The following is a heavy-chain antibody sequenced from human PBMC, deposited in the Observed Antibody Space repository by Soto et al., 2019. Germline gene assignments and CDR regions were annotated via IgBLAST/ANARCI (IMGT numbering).Heavy chain of an antibody. D-gene: IGHD3-22*01. CDR1: SGSISSGGYY. V-gene: IGHV4-31*03. J-gene: IGHJ4*02. CDR2: IYYSGST. CDR3: ARDVGYDSSGYRHSDY. Sequence: PSDTLSITSNVSSGSISSGGYYWILISHHPWKCLEWIGYIYYSGSTYYNPSLKSRVTISVDTSKNQFSLKLSSVTAADTAVYYCARDVGYDSSGYRHSDYWGQGTLVTVSS.